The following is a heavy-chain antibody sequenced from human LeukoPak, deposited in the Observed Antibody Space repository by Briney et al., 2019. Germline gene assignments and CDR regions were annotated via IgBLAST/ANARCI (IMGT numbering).Heavy chain of an antibody. J-gene: IGHJ6*02. Sequence: GGSLRLSCAASGFTFSSYAMSWVRQAPGKGLEWVSAISGSGGSTYYADSVKGRFTISRGNSKNTLYLQMNSLRAEDTAVYYCAKEVEVVVINDSTQYYYYGMDVWGQGTTVTVSS. CDR1: GFTFSSYA. V-gene: IGHV3-23*01. D-gene: IGHD2-21*01. CDR3: AKEVEVVVINDSTQYYYYGMDV. CDR2: ISGSGGST.